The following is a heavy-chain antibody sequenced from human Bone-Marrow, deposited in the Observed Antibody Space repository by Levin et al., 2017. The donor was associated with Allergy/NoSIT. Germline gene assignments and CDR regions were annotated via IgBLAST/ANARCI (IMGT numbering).Heavy chain of an antibody. CDR3: ARGYSGRIAFDV. Sequence: ASETLSLTCAVYGGSFGGYYWSSIRQSPAKGLEWIGEINQYGSTNYNPSLKGRVTISLDKSKGQFSLTLASVTAADRAIYYCARGYSGRIAFDVWGQGTTVTVSS. J-gene: IGHJ3*01. CDR1: GGSFGGYY. D-gene: IGHD6-19*01. V-gene: IGHV4-34*01. CDR2: INQYGST.